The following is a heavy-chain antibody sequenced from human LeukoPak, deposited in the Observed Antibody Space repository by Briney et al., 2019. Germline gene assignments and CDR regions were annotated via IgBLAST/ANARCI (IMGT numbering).Heavy chain of an antibody. V-gene: IGHV3-7*03. Sequence: GGSLRLSCAASGVTFSSYWMSWVCHAPGKGMEWVANVKQDGSEKYYVNSVKGRFTISRDNAKNSLYLQMNSLRAEDTAVYYCARSTSPVLRYFDWLAPFDYWGQGTLVTVSS. CDR3: ARSTSPVLRYFDWLAPFDY. D-gene: IGHD3-9*01. CDR2: VKQDGSEK. CDR1: GVTFSSYW. J-gene: IGHJ4*02.